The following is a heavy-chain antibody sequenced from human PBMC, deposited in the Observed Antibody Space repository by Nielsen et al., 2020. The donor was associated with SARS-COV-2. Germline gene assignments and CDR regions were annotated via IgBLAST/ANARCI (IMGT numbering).Heavy chain of an antibody. Sequence: SVKVSCKASGGTFSSYAISWVRQAPGQGLEWMGGIIPIFGTANYAQKFQGRVTITADKSTSTAYMELSSLRSEDTAMYYCARQVPTRDGYNWDYWGQGTLVTVSS. J-gene: IGHJ4*02. V-gene: IGHV1-69*06. D-gene: IGHD5-24*01. CDR1: GGTFSSYA. CDR2: IIPIFGTA. CDR3: ARQVPTRDGYNWDY.